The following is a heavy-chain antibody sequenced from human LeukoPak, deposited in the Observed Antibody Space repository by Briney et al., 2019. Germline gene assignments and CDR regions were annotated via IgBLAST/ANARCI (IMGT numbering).Heavy chain of an antibody. V-gene: IGHV3-23*01. J-gene: IGHJ5*02. CDR3: VRTYDENPLGWFDP. CDR1: GFTFSSYG. D-gene: IGHD5-12*01. CDR2: ISSSGASA. Sequence: GGSLRLSCAASGFTFSSYGMDWVRQAPGKGLEWVSRISSSGASAHYADSVKGRFTISRDNSKNTLYLQMSSLRPDDTAVYYCVRTYDENPLGWFDPWGQGTLVTVSS.